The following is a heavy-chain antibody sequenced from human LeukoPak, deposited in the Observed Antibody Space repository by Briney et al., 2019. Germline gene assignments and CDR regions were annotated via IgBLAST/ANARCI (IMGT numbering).Heavy chain of an antibody. J-gene: IGHJ4*02. CDR1: GYTFTGYY. V-gene: IGHV1-2*02. Sequence: ASVKVSCKASGYTFTGYYMHWVRQAPGQGLEWMGWINPNSGGTNYAQKFQGRVTMTRDTSISTSYMELSRLRSDDTAVYYCARDLRYFDRSLDYWGQGTLVTVSS. D-gene: IGHD3-9*01. CDR3: ARDLRYFDRSLDY. CDR2: INPNSGGT.